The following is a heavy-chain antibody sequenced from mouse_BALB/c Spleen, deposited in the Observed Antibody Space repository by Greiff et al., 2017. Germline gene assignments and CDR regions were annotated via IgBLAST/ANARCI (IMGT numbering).Heavy chain of an antibody. CDR1: GYAFSSYW. D-gene: IGHD1-1*02. CDR3: ARRGGNYAMDY. CDR2: IYPGDGDT. J-gene: IGHJ4*01. V-gene: IGHV1-80*01. Sequence: LVESGAELVRPGSSVKISCKASGYAFSSYWMNWVKQRPGQGLEWIGQIYPGDGDTNYNGKFKGKATLTADKSSSTAYMQLSSLTSEDSAVYFCARRGGNYAMDYWGQGTSVTVSS.